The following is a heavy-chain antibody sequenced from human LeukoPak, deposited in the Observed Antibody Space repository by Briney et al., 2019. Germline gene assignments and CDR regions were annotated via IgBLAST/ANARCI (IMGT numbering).Heavy chain of an antibody. CDR2: IYSGGST. CDR3: ARDSSGWYYFDY. D-gene: IGHD6-19*01. CDR1: GFIVSSDY. Sequence: GGSLRLSCAASGFIVSSDYMSWVRQAPGKGLEWVLVIYSGGSTFYADSVKGRFTISRDKSKNTLYLQMNSLRADDTAVYYCARDSSGWYYFDYWGQGSLVTVSS. J-gene: IGHJ4*02. V-gene: IGHV3-66*02.